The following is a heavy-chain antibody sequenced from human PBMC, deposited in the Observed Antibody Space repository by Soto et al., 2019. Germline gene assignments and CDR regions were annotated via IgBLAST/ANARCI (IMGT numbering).Heavy chain of an antibody. CDR1: GFTFSDFG. J-gene: IGHJ4*02. D-gene: IGHD3-10*01. Sequence: GGSLRLSCAASGFTFSDFGMNWVRQAPGKGLEWVASISSTTSHIYYADSGKGRFSISRDNAKNSVYLQMNSLRAEDTAVYYCARDSRPFTYYYGSGRILFDYWGQGTLVTVSS. V-gene: IGHV3-21*01. CDR2: ISSTTSHI. CDR3: ARDSRPFTYYYGSGRILFDY.